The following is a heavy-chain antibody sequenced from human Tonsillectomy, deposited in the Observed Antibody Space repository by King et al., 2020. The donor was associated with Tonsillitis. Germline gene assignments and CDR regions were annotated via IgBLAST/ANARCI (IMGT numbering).Heavy chain of an antibody. CDR2: MYYSGST. CDR3: ARTITGYDAFDI. J-gene: IGHJ3*02. V-gene: IGHV4-39*07. Sequence: QLQESGPGLVKPSETLSLTCTVSGGSISSSSCFWGWIRQPPGKGLEWIGNMYYSGSTYYNPSLKSRVTISVDTSKNQFSLKLSSVPAADTAVYYCARTITGYDAFDIWGQGTMVTVSS. D-gene: IGHD7-27*01. CDR1: GGSISSSSCF.